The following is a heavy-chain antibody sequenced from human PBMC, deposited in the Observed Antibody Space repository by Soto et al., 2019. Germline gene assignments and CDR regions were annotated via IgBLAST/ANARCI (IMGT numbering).Heavy chain of an antibody. V-gene: IGHV4-59*01. CDR2: IYYSGST. CDR3: ARGKYYDSSGYLIRAPFDY. J-gene: IGHJ4*02. CDR1: GGSISSYY. Sequence: SETLSLTCTVSGGSISSYYWSWIRQPPGKGLEWIGYIYYSGSTNYNPSLKSRVTISVDTSKNQFSLKLNSVTAADTAAYYCARGKYYDSSGYLIRAPFDYWGQGTLVTVSS. D-gene: IGHD3-22*01.